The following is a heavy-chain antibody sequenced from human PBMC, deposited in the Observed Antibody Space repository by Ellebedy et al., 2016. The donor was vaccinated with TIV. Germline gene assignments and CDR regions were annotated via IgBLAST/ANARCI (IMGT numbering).Heavy chain of an antibody. CDR3: VATDPAYGYYYGMDV. CDR2: IHYSGST. J-gene: IGHJ6*02. CDR1: GGSISGSSYY. V-gene: IGHV4-61*01. D-gene: IGHD1-14*01. Sequence: SETLSLTCTVSGGSISGSSYYWSWIRQPPGKGLEWIGYIHYSGSTNYNPSLKSRLTISVDMSKNQFSLKLSSVTAADTAVYYCVATDPAYGYYYGMDVWGQGTTVTVSS.